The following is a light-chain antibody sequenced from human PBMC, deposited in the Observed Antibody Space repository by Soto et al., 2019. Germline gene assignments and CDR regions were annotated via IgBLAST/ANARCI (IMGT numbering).Light chain of an antibody. CDR3: AAWDDSLNGVV. CDR2: SNN. Sequence: QSVLTQPPSGSGTPGQRVTISCSGSSSNIGSNTVNWYQQLPGTAPKLLIYSNNQRPSGVPDRFSGSKSGTSASLAISGLQSEDEAEYYCAAWDDSLNGVVFGGGTKLTVL. V-gene: IGLV1-44*01. J-gene: IGLJ2*01. CDR1: SSNIGSNT.